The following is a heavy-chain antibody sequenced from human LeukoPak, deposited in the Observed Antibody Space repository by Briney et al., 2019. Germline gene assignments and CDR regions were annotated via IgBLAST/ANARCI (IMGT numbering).Heavy chain of an antibody. CDR2: INNDGTAT. Sequence: PGGSLRLSCAASGVTFSTSGTHCVRHVPGKGLGWGSRINNDGTATFFAGSVKGRVTISRDNAKNTLYLQMDSLRAEDTAMYYCAREILEPGKTHEYWGQGTLVTVSS. CDR3: AREILEPGKTHEY. CDR1: GVTFSTSG. J-gene: IGHJ4*02. V-gene: IGHV3-74*01. D-gene: IGHD1-1*01.